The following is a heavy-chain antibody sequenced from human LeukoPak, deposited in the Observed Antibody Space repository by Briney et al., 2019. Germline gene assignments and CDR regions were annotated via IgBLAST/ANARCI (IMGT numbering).Heavy chain of an antibody. CDR1: GETFDDYG. J-gene: IGHJ6*03. V-gene: IGHV3-20*04. CDR2: INWNGGST. Sequence: GGSLRLSCAASGETFDDYGISCGRQAPGEGREWVSGINWNGGSTGYADSVKGRFTISRDNDKNSLYLQMNSLRAEDTAFYYCARGGPQEGSYYYYMYVWGKGTTVTVSS. CDR3: ARGGPQEGSYYYYMYV. D-gene: IGHD3-16*01.